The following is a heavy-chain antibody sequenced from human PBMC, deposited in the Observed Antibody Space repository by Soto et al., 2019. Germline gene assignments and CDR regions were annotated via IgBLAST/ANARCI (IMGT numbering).Heavy chain of an antibody. D-gene: IGHD4-17*01. CDR1: GYTFTSYD. CDR2: MNPNSGNP. Sequence: QVQLVQSGAEVKKPGASVQVSCKASGYTFTSYDINWVRQATGQGLEWMGWMNPNSGNPGYAQKFQGRVTMTRNTSISTAYIELSSLRSEDTAVYYCARFTVRQPHDYCYMDVWGKGTTVTVSS. V-gene: IGHV1-8*01. CDR3: ARFTVRQPHDYCYMDV. J-gene: IGHJ6*03.